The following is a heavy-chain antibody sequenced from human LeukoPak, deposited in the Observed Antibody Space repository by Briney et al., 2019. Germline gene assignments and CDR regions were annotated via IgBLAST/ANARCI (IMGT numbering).Heavy chain of an antibody. J-gene: IGHJ6*03. CDR2: IYHSGST. Sequence: SETLSLTCTVSGYSISSGYYWGWIRQPPGKGLEWIGSIYHSGSTNYNPSLKSRVTISVDTSKNQFSLKLSSVTAADTAVYYCARNHSNYYYYYYMDVWGKGTTVTVSS. V-gene: IGHV4-38-2*02. CDR3: ARNHSNYYYYYYMDV. D-gene: IGHD2/OR15-2a*01. CDR1: GYSISSGYY.